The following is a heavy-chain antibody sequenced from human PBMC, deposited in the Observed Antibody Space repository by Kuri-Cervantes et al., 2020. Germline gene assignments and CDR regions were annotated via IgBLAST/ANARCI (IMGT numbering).Heavy chain of an antibody. J-gene: IGHJ4*02. V-gene: IGHV3-33*05. D-gene: IGHD6-19*01. Sequence: GESLKISCAASGFTFSSYGMHWVRQAPGKGLEWVAVISYDGSNKYYADSVKGRFTISRDNAKNSLYLQMNSLRAEDTAVYYCARDSGVAGPNDYWGQGTLVTVTS. CDR3: ARDSGVAGPNDY. CDR2: ISYDGSNK. CDR1: GFTFSSYG.